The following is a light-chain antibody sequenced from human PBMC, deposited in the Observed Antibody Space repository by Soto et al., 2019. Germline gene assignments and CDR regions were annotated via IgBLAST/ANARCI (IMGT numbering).Light chain of an antibody. J-gene: IGKJ5*01. CDR2: KAS. CDR1: QSISSW. V-gene: IGKV1-5*03. CDR3: QQYGSSRST. Sequence: DIQMTQSPSTLSASVGDRVTITCRASQSISSWLAWYQQKPGKAPKLLIYKASSLESGVPSRFSGSGSGTEFTLTISRLEPEDFAVYYCQQYGSSRSTFGQGTRLEI.